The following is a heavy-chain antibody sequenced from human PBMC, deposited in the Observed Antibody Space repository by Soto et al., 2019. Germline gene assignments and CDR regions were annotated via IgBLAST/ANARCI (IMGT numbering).Heavy chain of an antibody. V-gene: IGHV4-4*07. CDR2: VYATGTT. J-gene: IGHJ5*02. CDR3: VRDGSKTLRDWFDP. CDR1: GGSISKFY. Sequence: QVQLQESGPGVVKPSETLSLSCSVSGGSISKFYWSWIRKTAGKGLEWMGRVYATGTTDYNPSLRSRVTMSVDISKKTFSLRLTSVTAADTGVYYSVRDGSKTLRDWFDPWGQGKLVTVSS.